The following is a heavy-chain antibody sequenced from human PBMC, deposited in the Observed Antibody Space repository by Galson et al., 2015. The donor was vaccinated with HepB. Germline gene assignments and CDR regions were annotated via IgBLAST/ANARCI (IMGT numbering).Heavy chain of an antibody. Sequence: SLRLSCAASGFTFSSYAMSWVRQAPGKGLEWVSAISGSGGSTYYADSVKGRFTISRDNPKNTLYLQMNSLRAEDTAVYYCAKGREPHSRYSYEVDYWGQGTLVTASS. CDR2: ISGSGGST. D-gene: IGHD5-18*01. CDR3: AKGREPHSRYSYEVDY. CDR1: GFTFSSYA. J-gene: IGHJ4*02. V-gene: IGHV3-23*01.